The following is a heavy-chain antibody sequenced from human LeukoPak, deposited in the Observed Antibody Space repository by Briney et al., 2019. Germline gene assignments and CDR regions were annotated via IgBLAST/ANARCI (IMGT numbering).Heavy chain of an antibody. J-gene: IGHJ5*02. CDR1: GFTFDDYA. CDR3: AKDSRECGGDCYSRGGGFDP. V-gene: IGHV3-23*01. CDR2: ISGSGGST. D-gene: IGHD2-21*02. Sequence: GGSLRLSCAASGFTFDDYAMHWVRQAPGKGLEWVSAISGSGGSTYYADSVKGRFTISRDNSKNTLYLQMNSLRAEDTAVYYCAKDSRECGGDCYSRGGGFDPWGQGTLVTVSS.